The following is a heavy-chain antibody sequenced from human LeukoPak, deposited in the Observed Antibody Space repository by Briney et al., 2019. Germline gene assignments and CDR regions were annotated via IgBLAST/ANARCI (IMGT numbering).Heavy chain of an antibody. J-gene: IGHJ5*02. CDR1: GFTCINYA. CDR3: AKDLVPGSGSPNWFDP. D-gene: IGHD3-10*01. Sequence: GGSLRLSCAASGFTCINYATSWVRQAPGKGLEWVSGVSSSGDRTYFADSVKGRFTISRDSSKNTLYLQMNSLRAEDTAVYYCAKDLVPGSGSPNWFDPWGQGTLVTVSS. V-gene: IGHV3-23*01. CDR2: VSSSGDRT.